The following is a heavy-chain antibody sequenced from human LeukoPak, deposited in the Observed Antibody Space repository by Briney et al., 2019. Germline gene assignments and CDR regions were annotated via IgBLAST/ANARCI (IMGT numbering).Heavy chain of an antibody. V-gene: IGHV3-23*01. D-gene: IGHD4-17*01. J-gene: IGHJ3*02. CDR1: GFTFSSYV. CDR3: AKCVNGDSLYAFDI. CDR2: ISGSGCST. Sequence: GGSLRLSCAASGFTFSSYVMSGVRQAPGKGLEWVSAISGSGCSTYYADSVKGRFTISRDNFKNTLYLQMNSLRAEDTAVYYCAKCVNGDSLYAFDIWGQGTMVTVSS.